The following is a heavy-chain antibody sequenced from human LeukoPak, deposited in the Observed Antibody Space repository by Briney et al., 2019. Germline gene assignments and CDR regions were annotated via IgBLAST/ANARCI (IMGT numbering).Heavy chain of an antibody. V-gene: IGHV3-7*01. CDR3: ARDFCFYGGSRGFDY. J-gene: IGHJ4*02. D-gene: IGHD1-26*01. Sequence: GGSLRLSCAASGFTFSSYWMSWVRQAPGKGLEWVANIKQDGSEKYYVDSVKGRFTISRDNAKNSLYLQMNSLRAEDTAVYYCARDFCFYGGSRGFDYWGQGTLVTVSS. CDR2: IKQDGSEK. CDR1: GFTFSSYW.